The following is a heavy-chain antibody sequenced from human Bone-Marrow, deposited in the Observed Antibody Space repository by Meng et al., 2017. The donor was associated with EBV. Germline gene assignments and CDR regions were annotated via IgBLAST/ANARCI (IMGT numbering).Heavy chain of an antibody. Sequence: QVQRVPCGAEVKKPGASVKVSCKASGYTFTSYDIHWVRQATGQGLEWMGWMNPNSGNTGYAQKFQDRVTMTRNTSISTAYMELSSLRSEDTAVYYCARGTYDRPVDPWGQGTLVTVSS. CDR1: GYTFTSYD. J-gene: IGHJ5*02. D-gene: IGHD3-16*01. CDR3: ARGTYDRPVDP. V-gene: IGHV1-8*01. CDR2: MNPNSGNT.